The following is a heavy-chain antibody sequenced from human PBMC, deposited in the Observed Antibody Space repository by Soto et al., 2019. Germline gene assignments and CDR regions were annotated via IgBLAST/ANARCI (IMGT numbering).Heavy chain of an antibody. CDR3: ARMRIMITFGGVIVPDAFDI. Sequence: SETLSLTCAVYGGSFSGYYWSWIRQPPGKGLEWIGEINHSGSTNYNPSLKSRVTISVDTSKNQFSLKLSSVTAADTAVYYCARMRIMITFGGVIVPDAFDIWGQGTMVTVSS. CDR1: GGSFSGYY. V-gene: IGHV4-34*01. J-gene: IGHJ3*02. CDR2: INHSGST. D-gene: IGHD3-16*02.